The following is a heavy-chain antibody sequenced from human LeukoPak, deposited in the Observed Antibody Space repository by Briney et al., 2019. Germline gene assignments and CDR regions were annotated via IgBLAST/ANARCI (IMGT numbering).Heavy chain of an antibody. CDR2: ISYDGSNK. J-gene: IGHJ4*02. D-gene: IGHD1-7*01. CDR3: AKGQSPFIHETNY. V-gene: IGHV3-30*18. Sequence: GRSLRLSCAASGFTFSSYGMHWVRQAPGKGLEWVAVISYDGSNKYYADSVKGRFSISRDTSKNTVYLQMNSLRAEDTAVYYCAKGQSPFIHETNYWGQGTLVTVSS. CDR1: GFTFSSYG.